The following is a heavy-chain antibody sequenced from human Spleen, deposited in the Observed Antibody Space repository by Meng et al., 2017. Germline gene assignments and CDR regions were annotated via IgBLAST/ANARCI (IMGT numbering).Heavy chain of an antibody. CDR2: IKHDGSEK. CDR1: GFTFNNYW. V-gene: IGHV3-7*01. J-gene: IGHJ2*01. Sequence: GGSLRLSCAVSGFTFNNYWMSWVRQAPGKGLEWVANIKHDGSEKYYVDSVRGRFTISRDNAKNSLYLQMNSLRAEDTAVYYCARDRRWFFDLWGRGTLVTVSS. CDR3: ARDRRWFFDL.